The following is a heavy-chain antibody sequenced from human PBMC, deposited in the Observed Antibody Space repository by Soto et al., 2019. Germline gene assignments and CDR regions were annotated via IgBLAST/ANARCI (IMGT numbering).Heavy chain of an antibody. CDR2: ISGSGGST. D-gene: IGHD3-22*01. J-gene: IGHJ4*02. Sequence: VQLLESGGGLVQPGGSLRLSCAASGFTFSSYAMSWVRQAPGKGLEWVSAISGSGGSTYYADSVKGRFTISRDNSKNTLYLQMNSLRAEDTAVYYCAKGVYYYDSSGYDYFDYWGQGTLVTVSS. V-gene: IGHV3-23*01. CDR1: GFTFSSYA. CDR3: AKGVYYYDSSGYDYFDY.